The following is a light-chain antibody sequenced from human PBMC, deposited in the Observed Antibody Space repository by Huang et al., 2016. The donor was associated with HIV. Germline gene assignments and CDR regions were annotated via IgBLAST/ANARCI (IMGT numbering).Light chain of an antibody. CDR1: QSLSSW. V-gene: IGKV1-5*03. CDR3: QQYNTYPLT. CDR2: TAS. Sequence: DIQMTQSPSTLSASIGDRVTITCRASQSLSSWLAWYQQKPGKAPKLLIYTASSLESGVPSRFSGSGSGTEFTLTISNLQPDDFATYYCQQYNTYPLTFGGGTKVEIK. J-gene: IGKJ4*01.